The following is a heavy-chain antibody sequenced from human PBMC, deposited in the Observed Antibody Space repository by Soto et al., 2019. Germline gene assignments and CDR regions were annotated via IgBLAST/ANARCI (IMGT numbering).Heavy chain of an antibody. J-gene: IGHJ1*01. CDR3: ARLSWDNGIPTAGPGRYFQH. V-gene: IGHV5-51*01. Sequence: PGESLKISCKGSGYSFSNYWIGWVRQMPGKGLEWMGIICPGDSDTRYSPSFQGQVTISADKSISTAYLQWSSLKASDTAMYYCARLSWDNGIPTAGPGRYFQHWGQGTLVTVSS. CDR1: GYSFSNYW. D-gene: IGHD6-13*01. CDR2: ICPGDSDT.